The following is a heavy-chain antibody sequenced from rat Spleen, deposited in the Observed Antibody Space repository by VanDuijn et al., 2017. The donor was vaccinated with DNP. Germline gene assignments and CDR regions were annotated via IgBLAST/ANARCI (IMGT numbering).Heavy chain of an antibody. CDR3: TTGYYGYWFTY. J-gene: IGHJ3*01. Sequence: EVRLVESGGGLVQPGRSLKLSCAASGFTFSDYYMAWVRQAPKKGLEWVASISYDGSSTYYRDSVKGRFTISRDNAKSTLYLQMDSLRSEDTATYYCTTGYYGYWFTYWGQGTLVTVSS. CDR2: ISYDGSST. V-gene: IGHV5-20*01. D-gene: IGHD1-6*01. CDR1: GFTFSDYY.